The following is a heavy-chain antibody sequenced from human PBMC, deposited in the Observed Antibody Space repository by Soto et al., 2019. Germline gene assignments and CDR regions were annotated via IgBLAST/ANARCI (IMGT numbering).Heavy chain of an antibody. V-gene: IGHV3-23*01. J-gene: IGHJ4*02. Sequence: EVQLLESGGGLVQPGGSLRLSCEASGFTFRSNAMSWVRQAPGRGLECVSSIDGSGAGAYYADSVKGRFTISRDNSKNTLDLQMNSLRAEDTAVYYCAKGDILTGSKEGWDYWGQGTLVTVSS. CDR3: AKGDILTGSKEGWDY. CDR1: GFTFRSNA. CDR2: IDGSGAGA. D-gene: IGHD3-9*01.